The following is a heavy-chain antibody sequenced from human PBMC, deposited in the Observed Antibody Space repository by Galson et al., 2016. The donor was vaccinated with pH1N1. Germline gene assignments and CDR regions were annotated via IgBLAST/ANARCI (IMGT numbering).Heavy chain of an antibody. V-gene: IGHV3-7*01. CDR1: GFAISSYW. D-gene: IGHD1-26*01. J-gene: IGHJ4*02. CDR3: ARDVGRSGSY. CDR2: IKQDGSEK. Sequence: SLRLSCAASGFAISSYWMTWVRQAPGKGLEWVANIKQDGSEKYYVDSVKGRFAISRDNAKNLLYLQMKSLRAEDTAVYYCARDVGRSGSYWGQGVVVTVSS.